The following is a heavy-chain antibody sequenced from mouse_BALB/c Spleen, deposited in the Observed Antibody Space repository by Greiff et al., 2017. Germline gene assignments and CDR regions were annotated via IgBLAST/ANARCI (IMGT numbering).Heavy chain of an antibody. D-gene: IGHD1-2*01. CDR2: IYPGNSDT. CDR1: GYSFTSYW. J-gene: IGHJ1*01. Sequence: EVQLQQSGTVLARPGASVKMSCKASGYSFTSYWMHWVKQRPGPGLEWIGAIYPGNSDTSYNQKFKGKAKLTAVTSASTAYMELSSLTNEDSAVYYCTRSRDGGYFDVWGAGTTVTVSS. CDR3: TRSRDGGYFDV. V-gene: IGHV1-5*01.